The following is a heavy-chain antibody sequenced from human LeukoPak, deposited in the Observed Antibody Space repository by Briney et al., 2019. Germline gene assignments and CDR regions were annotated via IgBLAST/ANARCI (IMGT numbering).Heavy chain of an antibody. CDR1: GGSISSSSYY. J-gene: IGHJ4*02. D-gene: IGHD6-19*01. CDR2: IYYSGST. Sequence: SETLSLTCTVSGGSISSSSYYWGWIRQPPGKGLEWIGSIYYSGSTYYNPSLKSRVTISADMSKNQFSLKLSSVTAADTAIYYCARERGEEYSSGWYKRNFFDNWGQGTRVTASS. V-gene: IGHV4-39*07. CDR3: ARERGEEYSSGWYKRNFFDN.